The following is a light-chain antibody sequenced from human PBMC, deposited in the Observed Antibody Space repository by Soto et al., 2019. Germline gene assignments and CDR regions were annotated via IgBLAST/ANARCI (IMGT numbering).Light chain of an antibody. Sequence: QSVLTQPPSVSGVPGERVTISCTGSSSDIGAGYRVRWYQQVPGTAPKLLIYDNTNRPSGVSVRFSGSKSGTSASLAISGLQAEDEADYYCQSFDKYLSAVVFGGGTKLTVL. CDR3: QSFDKYLSAVV. J-gene: IGLJ2*01. CDR1: SSDIGAGYR. CDR2: DNT. V-gene: IGLV1-40*01.